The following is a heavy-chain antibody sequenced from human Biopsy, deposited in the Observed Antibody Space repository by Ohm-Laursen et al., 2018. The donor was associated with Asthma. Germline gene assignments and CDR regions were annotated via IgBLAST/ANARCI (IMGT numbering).Heavy chain of an antibody. CDR3: AKDAHDYVSLIVSPQKNGIES. CDR2: ISYDGSKK. J-gene: IGHJ4*02. CDR1: TFSFSNFG. Sequence: SLRLSCAASTFSFSNFGMHWVRQAPGKGLEWVAFISYDGSKKFITDSMKGRLSISRDNSKNTLFLQMGRLRPDDTALYYCAKDAHDYVSLIVSPQKNGIESWGQGTLVTVSS. D-gene: IGHD4-17*01. V-gene: IGHV3-30*18.